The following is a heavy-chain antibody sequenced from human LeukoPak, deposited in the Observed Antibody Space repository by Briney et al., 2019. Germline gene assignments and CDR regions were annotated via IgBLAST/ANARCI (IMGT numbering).Heavy chain of an antibody. CDR3: ARGGVPGGNYYREHFDY. V-gene: IGHV5-51*01. CDR2: IYPGDSET. Sequence: GESLKISCKGSGYSFNTYWIGWVRQMPGKGLEWMGIIYPGDSETRYSPSFQGHVTISADKSISTAYLQWSGLRASDTAMYYCARGGVPGGNYYREHFDYWGQGTLVTVSS. D-gene: IGHD1-26*01. J-gene: IGHJ4*02. CDR1: GYSFNTYW.